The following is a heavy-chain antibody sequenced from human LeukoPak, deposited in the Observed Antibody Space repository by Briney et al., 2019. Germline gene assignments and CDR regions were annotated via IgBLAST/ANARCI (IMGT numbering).Heavy chain of an antibody. D-gene: IGHD5-12*01. CDR1: GFTVSSNY. Sequence: PGGSLRLSCAASGFTVSSNYMSSVRQAPGKGLEWVSVIYSGGSTYYADSVKGRFTISRDNSKNTLYLQMNSLKPEDTAVYYCARDSRANSGYDPDYWGQGTLVTVSS. CDR2: IYSGGST. V-gene: IGHV3-53*01. CDR3: ARDSRANSGYDPDY. J-gene: IGHJ4*02.